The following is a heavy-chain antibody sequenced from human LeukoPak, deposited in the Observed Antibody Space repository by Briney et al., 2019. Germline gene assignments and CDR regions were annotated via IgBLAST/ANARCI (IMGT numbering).Heavy chain of an antibody. D-gene: IGHD3-22*01. Sequence: PGGSLRLSCAASGFTFSSYAMSWVRQAPGKGLEWVSAISGSGGSTYYVDSVKGRFTISRDNSKNTLYLQMNSLRAEDTAVYCCAKKPSSGYYYIDYWGQGTLVTVSS. CDR1: GFTFSSYA. J-gene: IGHJ4*02. CDR3: AKKPSSGYYYIDY. CDR2: ISGSGGST. V-gene: IGHV3-23*01.